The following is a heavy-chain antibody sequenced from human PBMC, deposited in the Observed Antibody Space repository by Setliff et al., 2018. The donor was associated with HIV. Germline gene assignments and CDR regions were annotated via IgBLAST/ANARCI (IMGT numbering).Heavy chain of an antibody. D-gene: IGHD3-3*01. CDR2: INPNSGGT. J-gene: IGHJ1*01. V-gene: IGHV1-2*02. CDR1: GYTLAGYF. CDR3: ARGAENPHWYYDTWSGPSSGYFQH. Sequence: ASVKVSCKASGYTLAGYFMHWVRQAPGQGLEWMGWINPNSGGTNYAQKLQGRVTMTRDTSISTAYLDLSRLRSDDTAVYYCARGAENPHWYYDTWSGPSSGYFQHWGQGTLVTVSS.